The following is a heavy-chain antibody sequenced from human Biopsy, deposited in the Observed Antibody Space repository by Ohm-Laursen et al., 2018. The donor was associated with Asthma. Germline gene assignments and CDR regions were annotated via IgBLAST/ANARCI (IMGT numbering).Heavy chain of an antibody. CDR1: GGSINIGDYY. V-gene: IGHV4-30-4*08. D-gene: IGHD2-21*02. CDR3: ARVQSYGDIHFGLDV. CDR2: IYYSGST. Sequence: PSETLSLTCTVSGGSINIGDYYWSWIRQHPVKGLEWIGYIYYSGSTFYNPSFKSRITISVDTSKNQFSLRLRSVTAADTAVYFCARVQSYGDIHFGLDVWGQGTTVTVSS. J-gene: IGHJ6*02.